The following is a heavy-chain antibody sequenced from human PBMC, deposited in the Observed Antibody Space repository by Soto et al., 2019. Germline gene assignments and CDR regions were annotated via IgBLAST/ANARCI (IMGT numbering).Heavy chain of an antibody. CDR2: IYWDDDK. CDR3: AHRVPTPYCSSTSCPQANWFDP. Sequence: QITLKESGPTLVKPTQTLTLTSTFSGFSLSTSGVGVGWIRQPPGKALEWLALIYWDDDKRYSPSLKSRLTITKDTSKNQVVLTMTNMDPVDTATYYCAHRVPTPYCSSTSCPQANWFDPWGQGTLVTVSS. V-gene: IGHV2-5*02. D-gene: IGHD2-2*01. J-gene: IGHJ5*02. CDR1: GFSLSTSGVG.